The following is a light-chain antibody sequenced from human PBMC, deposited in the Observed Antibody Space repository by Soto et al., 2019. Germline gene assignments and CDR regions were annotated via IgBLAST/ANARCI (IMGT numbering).Light chain of an antibody. CDR1: RSVLYKSNNKNH. CDR2: WAS. V-gene: IGKV4-1*01. J-gene: IGKJ5*01. Sequence: DIVMTQSPDSLAVSLGERATMNCKCSRSVLYKSNNKNHLAWYQQKPGQPPQLIIYWASTRESGVPERFSGSGSGTDFTLTITSLQAEDVAVYYCQQYHSLPFTFGQGTRLDIK. CDR3: QQYHSLPFT.